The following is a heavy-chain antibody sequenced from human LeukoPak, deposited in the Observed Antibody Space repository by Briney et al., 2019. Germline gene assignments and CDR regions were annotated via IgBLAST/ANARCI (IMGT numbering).Heavy chain of an antibody. V-gene: IGHV4-59*08. CDR1: GDPISAYY. D-gene: IGHD3-9*01. Sequence: SETLSLTCTVSGDPISAYYWNWIRQFPGKGLEWIGYIYYNGSGSTNYNPSLKSRVIISVDTSKNQFSLKLNSVPAADTAVYYCARLDFDVLTGHVPWFDYWGQGTLVTVSS. CDR3: ARLDFDVLTGHVPWFDY. CDR2: IYYNGSGST. J-gene: IGHJ4*02.